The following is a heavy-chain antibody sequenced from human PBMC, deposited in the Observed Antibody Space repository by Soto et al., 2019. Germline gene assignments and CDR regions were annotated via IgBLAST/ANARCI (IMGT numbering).Heavy chain of an antibody. Sequence: QVQPVQSGAEAKKPGASAKASCKASGYTFTSYPTHWVRQAPGQRLEGMGWIDAGNGNTKYSQRIRGRVTFTTDTPASTAYMDLSSVRSDDTAVYYCARAVYTYGSPYYGMDVWGQGTTVTVSS. CDR1: GYTFTSYP. J-gene: IGHJ6*02. CDR3: ARAVYTYGSPYYGMDV. D-gene: IGHD5-18*01. V-gene: IGHV1-3*01. CDR2: IDAGNGNT.